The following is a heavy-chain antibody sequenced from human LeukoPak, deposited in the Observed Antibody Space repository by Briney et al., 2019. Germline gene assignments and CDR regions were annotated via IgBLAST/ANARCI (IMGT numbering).Heavy chain of an antibody. CDR1: GYTFTSYG. Sequence: ASVKVSCKASGYTFTSYGISWVRQAPGQGLEWMGWISAYNGNTNYAQKLQGRVTMTTDTSTSTAYMELRSLRSDDTAVYYCAREYCSDGSCYSGYWGQGTLVTVSS. D-gene: IGHD2-15*01. V-gene: IGHV1-18*01. CDR3: AREYCSDGSCYSGY. J-gene: IGHJ4*02. CDR2: ISAYNGNT.